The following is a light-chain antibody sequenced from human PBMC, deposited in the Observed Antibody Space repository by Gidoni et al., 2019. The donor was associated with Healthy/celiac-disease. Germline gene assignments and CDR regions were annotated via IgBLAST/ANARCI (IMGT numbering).Light chain of an antibody. CDR3: QQRSNWQIT. CDR1: QSVSSY. J-gene: IGKJ5*01. Sequence: EIVFTQSPATLSLSPGERATLPCRASQSVSSYLAWYQQKPGQAPRLLIYDASNRATGIPARFSGSGSGTDFTLTISSLEPEDFAVYYCQQRSNWQITFGQGTRLEIK. V-gene: IGKV3-11*01. CDR2: DAS.